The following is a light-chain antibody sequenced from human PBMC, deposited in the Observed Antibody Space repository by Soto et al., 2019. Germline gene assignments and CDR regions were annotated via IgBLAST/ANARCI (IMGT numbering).Light chain of an antibody. CDR1: QGISNY. V-gene: IGKV1-16*02. CDR3: QQYSTYPLT. J-gene: IGKJ5*01. Sequence: DIPMTQSPSSLSASVGDRVTITCRASQGISNYLAWSQQKPGKAPKSLIYDASSLRSGVPSKFSGSGFGTEFTLTISSLQPEDFATYYCQQYSTYPLTFGQGTRLEIK. CDR2: DAS.